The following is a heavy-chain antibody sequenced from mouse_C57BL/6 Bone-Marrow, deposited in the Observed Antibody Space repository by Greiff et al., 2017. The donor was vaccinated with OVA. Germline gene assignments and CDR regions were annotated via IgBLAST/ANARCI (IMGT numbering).Heavy chain of an antibody. CDR1: GFTFSDYG. D-gene: IGHD2-4*01. V-gene: IGHV5-17*01. J-gene: IGHJ3*01. CDR3: ARGGYDYSAWFAY. CDR2: ISSGSSTI. Sequence: EVKVVESGGGLVKPGGSLKLSCAASGFTFSDYGMHWVRQAPEKGLEWVAYISSGSSTIYYADTVKGRFTISRDNAKNTLFLQMTSLRSEDTAMYYCARGGYDYSAWFAYWGQGTLVTVSA.